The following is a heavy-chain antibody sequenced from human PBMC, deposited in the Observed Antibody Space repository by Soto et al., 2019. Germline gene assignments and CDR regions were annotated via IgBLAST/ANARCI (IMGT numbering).Heavy chain of an antibody. CDR1: GGTFSSYA. Sequence: SVKGSCKASGGTFSSYAISWVRQAPGQGLEWMGGIIPIFGTANYAQKFQGRVTMTRNTSISTAYMELSSLRSEDTAVYYCARSVSTYDFWSGPAYYFDYWGQGTLVTVSS. CDR2: IIPIFGTA. J-gene: IGHJ4*02. CDR3: ARSVSTYDFWSGPAYYFDY. D-gene: IGHD3-3*01. V-gene: IGHV1-69*05.